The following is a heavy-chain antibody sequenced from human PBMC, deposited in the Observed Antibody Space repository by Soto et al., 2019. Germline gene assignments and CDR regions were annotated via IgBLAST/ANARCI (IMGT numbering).Heavy chain of an antibody. CDR2: ISWNSGSI. J-gene: IGHJ1*01. CDR1: GFTFDDYA. CDR3: AKDGAATPRLYFQH. V-gene: IGHV3-9*01. D-gene: IGHD2-15*01. Sequence: LSLTCAASGFTFDDYAMHWVRQAPGKGLEWVSGISWNSGSIGYADSVKGRFTISRDNAKNSLYLQMNSLRAEDTALYYCAKDGAATPRLYFQHWGQGTLVTVSS.